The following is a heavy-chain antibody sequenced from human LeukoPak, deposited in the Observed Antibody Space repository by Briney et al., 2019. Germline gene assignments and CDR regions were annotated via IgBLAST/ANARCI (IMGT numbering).Heavy chain of an antibody. D-gene: IGHD3-10*01. V-gene: IGHV4-61*02. Sequence: SQTLSLTCTVSGGSFSSGDYSWNWIRQPAGQGLEWIGRLFSSGTTNYNPSLKSRVTISVDTPKNQFSLKLSSVTAADTAVYYCARDGWFGELGRSDWFDPWGQGTLVTVSS. CDR3: ARDGWFGELGRSDWFDP. CDR2: LFSSGTT. J-gene: IGHJ5*02. CDR1: GGSFSSGDYS.